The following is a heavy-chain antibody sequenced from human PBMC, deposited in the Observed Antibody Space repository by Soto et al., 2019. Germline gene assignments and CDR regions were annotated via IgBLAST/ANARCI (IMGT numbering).Heavy chain of an antibody. CDR1: GGTFSSYA. Sequence: QVQLVQSGAEVKKPGSSVKVSCKASGGTFSSYAISWVRQAPGQGLEWMGGIIPIFGTANYAQKFQGRVTITADESTSTAYMELSSLRSEDTAVYYCARDATNYYDSSGYRSDYWGQGTLVTVSS. D-gene: IGHD3-22*01. CDR2: IIPIFGTA. CDR3: ARDATNYYDSSGYRSDY. J-gene: IGHJ4*02. V-gene: IGHV1-69*01.